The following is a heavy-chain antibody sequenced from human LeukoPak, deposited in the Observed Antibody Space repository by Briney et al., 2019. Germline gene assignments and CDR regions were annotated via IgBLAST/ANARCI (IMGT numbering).Heavy chain of an antibody. D-gene: IGHD3-22*01. CDR1: GDSVSRSDSY. CDR3: ARRRYYDSSGYLE. V-gene: IGHV4-39*01. Sequence: SETLSLTCTIFGDSVSRSDSYWDWIRQPPGKGLEWIGTIYYSGRTYYSPSLKSRVTLSVDMSNDQFSLTLSSVTAADTALYFCARRRYYDSSGYLEWGQGTLVTVSS. J-gene: IGHJ1*01. CDR2: IYYSGRT.